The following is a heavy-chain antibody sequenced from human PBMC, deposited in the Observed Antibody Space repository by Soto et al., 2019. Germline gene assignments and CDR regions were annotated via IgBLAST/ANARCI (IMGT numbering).Heavy chain of an antibody. D-gene: IGHD3-10*01. CDR3: ASTHYYGSGSFWFDP. J-gene: IGHJ5*02. Sequence: QVQLQESGPGLVKPSGTLSLTCSVSGGSISTSNWWSWVRQPPGKWLEWIGEIYRSGSTNSNPSLKSRVTISVDTSRNQFSLKLSSVTAADTATYYCASTHYYGSGSFWFDPWGQGTLVTVSS. CDR2: IYRSGST. V-gene: IGHV4-4*02. CDR1: GGSISTSNW.